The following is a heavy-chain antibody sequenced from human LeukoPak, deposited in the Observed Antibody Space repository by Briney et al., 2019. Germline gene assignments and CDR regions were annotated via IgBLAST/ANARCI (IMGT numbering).Heavy chain of an antibody. Sequence: GGSLRLSCAASGFTFSSYAVSWVRQAPGKGLEWVSAISGSGGSTYYAESVKGRFTISRDNSKNTLYLQMNSLRAEDTAVYYCAKEEVYDYYGSGSYHYWGQGTLVTVSS. CDR3: AKEEVYDYYGSGSYHY. V-gene: IGHV3-23*01. D-gene: IGHD3-10*01. CDR1: GFTFSSYA. J-gene: IGHJ4*02. CDR2: ISGSGGST.